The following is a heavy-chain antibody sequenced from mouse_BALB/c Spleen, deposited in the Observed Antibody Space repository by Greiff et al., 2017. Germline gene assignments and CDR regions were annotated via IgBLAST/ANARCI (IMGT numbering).Heavy chain of an antibody. CDR2: ISNGGGST. CDR3: ARGAYGYDDY. CDR1: GFTFSSYT. V-gene: IGHV5-12-2*01. J-gene: IGHJ2*01. Sequence: EVQRVESGGGLVQPGGSLKLSCAASGFTFSSYTMSWVRQTPEKRLEWVAYISNGGGSTYYPDTVKGRFTISRDNAKNTLYLQMSSLKSEDTAMYYCARGAYGYDDYWGQGTTLTVSS. D-gene: IGHD1-2*01.